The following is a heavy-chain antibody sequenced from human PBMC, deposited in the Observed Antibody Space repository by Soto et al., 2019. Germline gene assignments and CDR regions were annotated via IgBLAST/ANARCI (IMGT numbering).Heavy chain of an antibody. Sequence: QVQLQESGPGLVKPSETLSLTCTVSGGSISSYYWSWIRQPPGKGLEWIGYIYYSGSTNYNPSLKSRVTISLDTSKNQFSLKLSSVTAADTAVYYCAGTAAALFDYWGQGTLVTVSS. CDR3: AGTAAALFDY. D-gene: IGHD2-2*01. CDR2: IYYSGST. J-gene: IGHJ4*02. CDR1: GGSISSYY. V-gene: IGHV4-59*08.